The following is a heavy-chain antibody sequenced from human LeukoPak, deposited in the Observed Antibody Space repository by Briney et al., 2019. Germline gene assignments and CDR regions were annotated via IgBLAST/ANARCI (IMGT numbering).Heavy chain of an antibody. Sequence: SETLSLTCTVSGGSISTNTYSWGWIRQPPGKGLDWIGGMYYSGNTYYNPSLKSRVTISLDTSKNQFSLNLRSVTAADTAVYYCARYVPVKTGTTRASFDSWGQGTLVTVSS. V-gene: IGHV4-39*01. CDR1: GGSISTNTYS. CDR2: MYYSGNT. J-gene: IGHJ4*02. CDR3: ARYVPVKTGTTRASFDS. D-gene: IGHD1-1*01.